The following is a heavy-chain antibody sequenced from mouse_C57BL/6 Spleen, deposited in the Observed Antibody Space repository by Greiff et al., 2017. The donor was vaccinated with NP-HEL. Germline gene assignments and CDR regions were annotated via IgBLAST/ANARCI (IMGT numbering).Heavy chain of an antibody. CDR2: ISSGSSTI. V-gene: IGHV5-17*01. J-gene: IGHJ3*01. Sequence: EVMLVESGGGLVKPGGSLKLSCAASGFTFSDYGMHWVRQAPEKGLEWVAYISSGSSTIYYADTVKGRFTISRDNAKNTLFLQMTSLRSEDTAMYYCASGGYYGSSPWFAYWGQGTLVTVSA. D-gene: IGHD1-1*01. CDR1: GFTFSDYG. CDR3: ASGGYYGSSPWFAY.